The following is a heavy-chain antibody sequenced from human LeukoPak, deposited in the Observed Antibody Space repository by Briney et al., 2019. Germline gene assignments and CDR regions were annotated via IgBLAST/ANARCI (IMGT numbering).Heavy chain of an antibody. Sequence: GGSLRLSCAASGFTFSSYGMHWVRQAPGKGLEWVAVIWYDGSNKYYADSVKGRFTISRDNSKSTLYLQMNSLRAEDTAVYYCAREAPSSWYEIPYWGQGTLVTVSS. D-gene: IGHD6-13*01. CDR1: GFTFSSYG. J-gene: IGHJ4*02. V-gene: IGHV3-33*08. CDR3: AREAPSSWYEIPY. CDR2: IWYDGSNK.